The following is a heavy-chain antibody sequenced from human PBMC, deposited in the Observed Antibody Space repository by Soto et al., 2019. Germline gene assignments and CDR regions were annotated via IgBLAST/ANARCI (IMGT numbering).Heavy chain of an antibody. CDR1: GGSISSYY. CDR2: IYYSGST. V-gene: IGHV4-59*08. CDR3: ARHLYGSGIVGQH. Sequence: SEALSLTCTVSGGSISSYYWSWIRQPPGKGLEWIGYIYYSGSTNYNPSLKSRVTISVDTSKNQFSLKLSSVTAADTAVYYCARHLYGSGIVGQHWGQGILVTVS. D-gene: IGHD3-10*01. J-gene: IGHJ1*01.